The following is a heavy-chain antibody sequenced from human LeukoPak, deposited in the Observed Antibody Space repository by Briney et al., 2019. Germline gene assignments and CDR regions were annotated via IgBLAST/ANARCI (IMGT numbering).Heavy chain of an antibody. CDR2: IKQDESEK. Sequence: GGSLRLSCAASGFTFSSYWMSWVRQTPGKGLEWVANIKQDESEKYYVDSVKGRFTISRDNAKNSLYLQMNSLRAEDTAVYYCATNMRVAVAGTWNYWGQGTLVTVSS. J-gene: IGHJ4*02. V-gene: IGHV3-7*01. CDR3: ATNMRVAVAGTWNY. D-gene: IGHD6-19*01. CDR1: GFTFSSYW.